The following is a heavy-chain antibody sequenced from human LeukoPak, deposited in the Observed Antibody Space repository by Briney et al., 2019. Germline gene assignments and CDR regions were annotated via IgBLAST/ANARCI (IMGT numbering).Heavy chain of an antibody. V-gene: IGHV3-48*01. J-gene: IGHJ4*02. CDR1: GFTFSSYS. D-gene: IGHD3/OR15-3a*01. Sequence: GGSLRLSCAASGFTFSSYSMNWVRQAPGKGLEWISYISDNSYTTYTADSVKGRFIISRDNAKNSLYLQMNSLRAEDTAVYYCTLRWTGALDYWGQGTLVTVSS. CDR3: TLRWTGALDY. CDR2: ISDNSYTT.